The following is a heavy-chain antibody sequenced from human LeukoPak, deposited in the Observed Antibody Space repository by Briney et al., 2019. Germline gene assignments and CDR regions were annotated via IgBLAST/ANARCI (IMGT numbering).Heavy chain of an antibody. J-gene: IGHJ4*02. CDR1: GFTFDDYA. V-gene: IGHV3-9*01. D-gene: IGHD3-3*01. Sequence: PGGSLRLSCAASGFTFDDYAMHWVRQAPGKGLEWVSGISWNSGSIGYADSVKGRFTISRDNAKSSLYLQMNSLRAEDTALYYCAKDSRFLEWSFGAGYFDYWGQGTLVTVSS. CDR3: AKDSRFLEWSFGAGYFDY. CDR2: ISWNSGSI.